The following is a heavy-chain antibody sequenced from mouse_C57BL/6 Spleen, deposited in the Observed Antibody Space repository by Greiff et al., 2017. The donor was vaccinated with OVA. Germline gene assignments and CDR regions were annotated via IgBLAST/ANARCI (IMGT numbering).Heavy chain of an antibody. Sequence: EVKLKESGGGLVKPGGSLKLSCAASGFTFSDYGMHWVRQAPEKGLEWVAYISSGSSTIYYADTVKGRFTISRDNAKNTLFLQMTSLRSEDTAMYYCARNIKDYGTYWYFDVWGTGTTVTVSS. CDR2: ISSGSSTI. D-gene: IGHD1-1*01. J-gene: IGHJ1*03. CDR3: ARNIKDYGTYWYFDV. CDR1: GFTFSDYG. V-gene: IGHV5-17*01.